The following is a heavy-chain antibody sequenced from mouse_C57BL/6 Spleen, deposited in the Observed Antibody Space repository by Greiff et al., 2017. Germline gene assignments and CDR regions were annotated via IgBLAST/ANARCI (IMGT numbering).Heavy chain of an antibody. Sequence: EVKLVESGGGLVKPGGSLKLSCAASGFTFSSYAMSWVRQTPEKRLEWVATISDGGSYTYYPDNVKGRFTISRDNAKNNLYLQMSHLKSEDTAMYYCATLYYYGSSPAGFAYWGQGTLVTVSA. V-gene: IGHV5-4*03. CDR3: ATLYYYGSSPAGFAY. CDR2: ISDGGSYT. D-gene: IGHD1-1*01. CDR1: GFTFSSYA. J-gene: IGHJ3*01.